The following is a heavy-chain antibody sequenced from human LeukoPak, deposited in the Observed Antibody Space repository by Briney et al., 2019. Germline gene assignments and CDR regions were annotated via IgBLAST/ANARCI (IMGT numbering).Heavy chain of an antibody. CDR1: GGSISSSYW. Sequence: PSETLSLTCAVSGGSISSSYWWTWVRQPPGKGLEWIGEVYHSGSTTYHPSLKSRVTISVDKSKNQFSLTLTSVTAADTAVYFCARGAHYAWNSWGQGTLVTVSS. V-gene: IGHV4-4*02. CDR2: VYHSGST. J-gene: IGHJ4*02. CDR3: ARGAHYAWNS. D-gene: IGHD3-16*01.